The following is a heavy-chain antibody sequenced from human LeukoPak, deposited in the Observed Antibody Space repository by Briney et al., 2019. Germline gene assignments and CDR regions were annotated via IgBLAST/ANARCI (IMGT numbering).Heavy chain of an antibody. CDR3: AKISQPRLGSGYHLRVYYHMNV. CDR2: IRYDESGK. CDR1: GLSFSNYG. Sequence: GGSLRLSCAASGLSFSNYGMHWVRQAPGKGLEWVTFIRYDESGKYYADSVKGRFTISRDNSKNTLYLQMNSLRPEDTAVYYRAKISQPRLGSGYHLRVYYHMNVWGKGTTVIVSS. J-gene: IGHJ6*03. D-gene: IGHD3-3*01. V-gene: IGHV3-30*02.